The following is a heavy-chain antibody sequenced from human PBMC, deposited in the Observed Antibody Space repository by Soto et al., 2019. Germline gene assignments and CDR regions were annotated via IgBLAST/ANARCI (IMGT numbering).Heavy chain of an antibody. J-gene: IGHJ4*02. Sequence: SETLSLTCTVSGGSISSYYWSWIRQPPGKGLEWIGYIYYSGSTNYNPSLKSRVTISVDTSKNQFSLKLSSVTAADTAVYYCARAVRDGYNQGPFDYWGQGTLVTVSS. CDR3: ARAVRDGYNQGPFDY. V-gene: IGHV4-59*01. CDR1: GGSISSYY. D-gene: IGHD3-10*01. CDR2: IYYSGST.